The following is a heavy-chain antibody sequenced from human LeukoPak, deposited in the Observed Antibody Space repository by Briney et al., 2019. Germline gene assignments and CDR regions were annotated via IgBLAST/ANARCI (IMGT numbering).Heavy chain of an antibody. V-gene: IGHV4-59*01. CDR2: IYYSGST. CDR1: GGSISSYY. D-gene: IGHD6-13*01. Sequence: SETLSLTCTVSGGSISSYYWSWIRQPPGKGLEWIGYIYYSGSTNYNPSLKSRVTISVDTSKKQFSLKLSSVTAADTAVYYSARYSRAPTNYYYGMDVWGQGTTVTVSS. CDR3: ARYSRAPTNYYYGMDV. J-gene: IGHJ6*02.